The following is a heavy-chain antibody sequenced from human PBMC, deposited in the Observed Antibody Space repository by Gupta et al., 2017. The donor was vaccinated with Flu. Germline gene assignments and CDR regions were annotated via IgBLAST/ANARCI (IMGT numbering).Heavy chain of an antibody. J-gene: IGHJ5*02. D-gene: IGHD2-2*02. Sequence: QVQLVQSGAEVKKPGASVKVSCKASEYPSTAYYIPWVRHAPGQGLEWMGRINPHSGTTNYEKKFQGRVTVTMETSISTAYMDLSRLRSDDTAVYYCAREKHCSTSSCYRWFDPWGQGTLVTVSS. CDR2: INPHSGTT. CDR3: AREKHCSTSSCYRWFDP. V-gene: IGHV1-2*06. CDR1: EYPSTAYY.